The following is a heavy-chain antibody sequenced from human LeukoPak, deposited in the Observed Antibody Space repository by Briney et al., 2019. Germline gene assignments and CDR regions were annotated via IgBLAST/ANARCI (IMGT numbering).Heavy chain of an antibody. CDR3: ARQYSSSWIDY. V-gene: IGHV4-59*08. Sequence: SETLSLTCTVSGGSISSYYWSWIRQPPGKGLEWIGYIYYSGSTNYNPSLKSRVTISVDTSKNQFSLKLSSVTAADSAVYYCARQYSSSWIDYWGQGTLVTVSS. J-gene: IGHJ4*02. CDR1: GGSISSYY. D-gene: IGHD6-13*01. CDR2: IYYSGST.